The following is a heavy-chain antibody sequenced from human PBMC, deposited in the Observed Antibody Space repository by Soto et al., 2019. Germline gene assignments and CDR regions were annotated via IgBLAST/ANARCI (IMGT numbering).Heavy chain of an antibody. CDR3: AKSGGNGWFADAFDV. CDR1: GFIVSSYY. D-gene: IGHD6-19*01. CDR2: IYSGGST. V-gene: IGHV3-53*01. J-gene: IGHJ3*01. Sequence: EVQLVESGGGLIQPGGSLRLSCAGSGFIVSSYYMSWVRQAPGKGLEWISVIYSGGSTYYADSEKGRFTISRDNSENTLYLQLNSLRAEDTAVYYCAKSGGNGWFADAFDVWGQGTMVTVSS.